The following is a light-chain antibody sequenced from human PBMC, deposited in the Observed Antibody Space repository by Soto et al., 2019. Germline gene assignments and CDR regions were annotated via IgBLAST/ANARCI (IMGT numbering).Light chain of an antibody. J-gene: IGKJ1*01. CDR2: GAS. V-gene: IGKV3-20*01. CDR3: QQYGSSPWT. Sequence: EIVLTQSPGTLSLSPGERATLSCRASQSVSSSYLAWYQQKPGQAPRLLIYGASSRATDIPDRFSGSGSGTDFTLTISRLEPEDFGVYYCQQYGSSPWTFGQGTKVEIK. CDR1: QSVSSSY.